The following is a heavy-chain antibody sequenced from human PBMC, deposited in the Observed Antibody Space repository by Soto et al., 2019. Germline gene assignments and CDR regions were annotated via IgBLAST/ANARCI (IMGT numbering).Heavy chain of an antibody. D-gene: IGHD4-17*01. Sequence: PSETLSLTCTVSGGSISRYYWSWIRQPPGKGLEWIGYIYYSGSTNYNPSLKSRVTISVDTSKNQFSLKLSSVTAADTAVYYCARDYGGNSGYYYGMDVWGQGTTVTVS. CDR3: ARDYGGNSGYYYGMDV. J-gene: IGHJ6*02. CDR2: IYYSGST. V-gene: IGHV4-59*01. CDR1: GGSISRYY.